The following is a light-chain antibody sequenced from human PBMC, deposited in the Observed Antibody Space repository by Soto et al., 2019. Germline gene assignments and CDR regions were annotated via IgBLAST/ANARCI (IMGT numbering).Light chain of an antibody. Sequence: EVVLTQSPATLSLSPGERATLSCMASQSVGTQLGWSQQKPGQAPRLLIYDAYNRATDIPARFSGSGSGTDFTRTISSLEPADFAVYYCHKRSDWPFTFGPGTKLDMK. J-gene: IGKJ3*01. CDR3: HKRSDWPFT. CDR1: QSVGTQ. V-gene: IGKV3-11*01. CDR2: DAY.